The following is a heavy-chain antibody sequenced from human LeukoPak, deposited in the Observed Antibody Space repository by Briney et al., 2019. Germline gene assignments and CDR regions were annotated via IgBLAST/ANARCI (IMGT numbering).Heavy chain of an antibody. CDR2: INPNSGGT. D-gene: IGHD6-13*01. V-gene: IGHV1-2*02. J-gene: IGHJ4*02. CDR1: GYTFTSYF. CDR3: ARVGSNRIAAAGKGGVDY. Sequence: ASVKVSCKAAGYTFTSYFMHWVRQAPGQGREWMGWINPNSGGTNSAQKFQGRVTMTRDTSISTAYMELSRLRSDDTAVYYCARVGSNRIAAAGKGGVDYWGQGTLVTVSS.